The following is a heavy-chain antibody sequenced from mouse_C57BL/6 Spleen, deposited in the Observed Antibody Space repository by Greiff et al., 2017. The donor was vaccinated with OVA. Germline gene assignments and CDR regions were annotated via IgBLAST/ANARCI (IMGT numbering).Heavy chain of an antibody. CDR3: AGYYGTGTRYFDV. CDR2: IRNKANGYTT. CDR1: GFTFTDYY. D-gene: IGHD1-1*01. J-gene: IGHJ1*03. Sequence: EVKVEESGGGLVQPGGSLSLSCAASGFTFTDYYMSWVRQPPGKALEWLGFIRNKANGYTTEYSASVKGRFTISRDNSQSILYLKMNALRAEDSATYYCAGYYGTGTRYFDVWGTGTTVTVSS. V-gene: IGHV7-3*01.